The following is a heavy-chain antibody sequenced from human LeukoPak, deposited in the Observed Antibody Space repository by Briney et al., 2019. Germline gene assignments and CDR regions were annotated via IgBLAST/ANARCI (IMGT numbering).Heavy chain of an antibody. CDR3: ARDPEGYYDNTGAFDI. CDR2: IYSGGST. V-gene: IGHV3-66*01. CDR1: GFTVSYNF. D-gene: IGHD3-22*01. J-gene: IGHJ3*02. Sequence: GGSLRLSCAASGFTVSYNFMNWVRQAPGKGLEWVSVIYSGGSTYYVDSVKGSFTISRDNSKNTLYLQMSTLRAEDTAVYYCARDPEGYYDNTGAFDIWGQGTMVTVSS.